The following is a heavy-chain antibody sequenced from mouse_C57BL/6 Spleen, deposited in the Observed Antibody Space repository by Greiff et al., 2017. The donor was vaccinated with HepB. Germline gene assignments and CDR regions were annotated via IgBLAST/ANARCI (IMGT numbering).Heavy chain of an antibody. CDR1: GYTFTSYW. CDR3: ARSLITTVVGYYFDY. V-gene: IGHV1-64*01. D-gene: IGHD1-1*01. CDR2: IHPNSGST. Sequence: QVQLQQPGAELVKPGASVKLSCTASGYTFTSYWMHWVQQRPGQGLEWIGMIHPNSGSTNYNEKFKSKATLTVDKSSSTAYMQLSSLTSEDSAVYYGARSLITTVVGYYFDYWGQGTTLTVSS. J-gene: IGHJ2*01.